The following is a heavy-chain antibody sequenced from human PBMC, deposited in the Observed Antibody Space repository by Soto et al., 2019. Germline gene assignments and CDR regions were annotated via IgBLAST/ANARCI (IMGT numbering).Heavy chain of an antibody. Sequence: EVQLLESGGDLVQPGGSPRLSCAASGFTFTNYLMTWVRQAPGKGLEWVSSIDKSGGDTYYADSVKGRFTISRDNSKNTLYLQTNGLRAEDTALYYCSKDTYSRSWYFWGQGTLVTVSS. CDR3: SKDTYSRSWYF. V-gene: IGHV3-23*05. D-gene: IGHD2-2*01. J-gene: IGHJ4*02. CDR1: GFTFTNYL. CDR2: IDKSGGDT.